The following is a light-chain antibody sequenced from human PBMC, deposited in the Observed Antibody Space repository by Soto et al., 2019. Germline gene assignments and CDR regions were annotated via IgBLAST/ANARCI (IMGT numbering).Light chain of an antibody. CDR1: SSNIGSNT. CDR2: SNN. V-gene: IGLV1-44*01. J-gene: IGLJ2*01. CDR3: AAWDDSLYGAV. Sequence: QSVLTQPPSASGTPGQRVTISCSGSSSNIGSNTVNWYQQLPGTAPKLLIYSNNQRPSGVPDRFSGSKSGTSASLAISGLQSEDEADYYCAAWDDSLYGAVFGGGTKLTVL.